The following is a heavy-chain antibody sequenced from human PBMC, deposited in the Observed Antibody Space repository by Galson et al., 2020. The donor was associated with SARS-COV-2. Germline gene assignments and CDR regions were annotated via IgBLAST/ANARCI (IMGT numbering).Heavy chain of an antibody. CDR1: GFTFSSYD. D-gene: IGHD7-27*01. CDR2: IGTAGDT. V-gene: IGHV3-13*01. Sequence: GESLKISCAASGFTFSSYDMHWVRQATGKGLEWVSAIGTAGDTYYPGSVKGRFTISRENAKNSLYLQMNSLRAGDTAVYYCARGSNEALGIYYYYYMDVWGKGTTVTVSS. CDR3: ARGSNEALGIYYYYYMDV. J-gene: IGHJ6*03.